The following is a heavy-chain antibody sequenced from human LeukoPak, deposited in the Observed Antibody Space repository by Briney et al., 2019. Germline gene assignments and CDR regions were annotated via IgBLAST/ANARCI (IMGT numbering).Heavy chain of an antibody. Sequence: GGSLRLSCAVSGIALSNYGMSWVRQAPGKGLEWVAGISDSGGRTNYADSVKGRFTISRDNPKNTLYLQMNSLRAEDTAVYFCAKRGVVIRVILVGFHKEAFYFDSWGQGALVTVSS. V-gene: IGHV3-23*01. CDR1: GIALSNYG. CDR3: AKRGVVIRVILVGFHKEAFYFDS. CDR2: ISDSGGRT. J-gene: IGHJ4*02. D-gene: IGHD3-22*01.